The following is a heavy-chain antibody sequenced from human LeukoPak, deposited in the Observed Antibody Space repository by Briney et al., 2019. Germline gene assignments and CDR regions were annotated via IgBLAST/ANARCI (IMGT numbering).Heavy chain of an antibody. CDR1: GYTFTGYY. CDR2: INPNSGGT. CDR3: ARADIVGTILTDAFHI. J-gene: IGHJ3*02. D-gene: IGHD5-12*01. V-gene: IGHV1-2*02. Sequence: ASVKASCKASGYTFTGYYMHWVRQAPGQGLEWMGWINPNSGGTNYAQKFQGRVTMTRDTSISTAYMDLSRLRSDDTAVYYCARADIVGTILTDAFHIWGQGTRVTVSS.